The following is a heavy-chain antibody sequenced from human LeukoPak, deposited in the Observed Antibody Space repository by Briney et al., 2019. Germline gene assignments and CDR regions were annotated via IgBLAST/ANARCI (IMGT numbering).Heavy chain of an antibody. CDR3: ARDLYRIVVVPHYFDY. CDR2: ISSSSSYI. J-gene: IGHJ4*02. V-gene: IGHV3-21*01. CDR1: GFTFSSYS. D-gene: IGHD3-22*01. Sequence: GGSLRLSCAASGFTFSSYSMNWVRQAPGKGLEWVSSISSSSSYIYYADSVKGRFTVSRDNAKNSLYLQMNSLRAEDTAVYYCARDLYRIVVVPHYFDYWGQGTLVTVSS.